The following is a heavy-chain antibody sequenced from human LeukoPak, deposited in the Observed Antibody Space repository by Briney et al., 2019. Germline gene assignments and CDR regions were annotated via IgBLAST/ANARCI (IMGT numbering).Heavy chain of an antibody. CDR3: ARSLGRDGYNYDY. J-gene: IGHJ4*02. CDR2: IYYSGST. V-gene: IGHV4-59*01. D-gene: IGHD5-24*01. Sequence: TSETLSLTCTVSGGSISSYYWSWIRQPPGKGLEWIGYIYYSGSTNYNPSLKSRVTISVDTSKNQFSLKLSSVTAADTAVYYCARSLGRDGYNYDYWGQGTLVTVSS. CDR1: GGSISSYY.